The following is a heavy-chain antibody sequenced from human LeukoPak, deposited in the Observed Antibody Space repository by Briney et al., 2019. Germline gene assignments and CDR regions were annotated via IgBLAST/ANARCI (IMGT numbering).Heavy chain of an antibody. D-gene: IGHD6-6*01. V-gene: IGHV1-69*05. CDR3: AALPSIAARPDYGGGDY. J-gene: IGHJ4*02. CDR1: GGTFSSYA. Sequence: SVKVSCKASGGTFSSYAISWVRQAPGQGLEWMGGIIPIFGTANYAQKFQGRVTITTDESTSTAYMELSSLRSEDTAVYYCAALPSIAARPDYGGGDYWGQGTLVTVSS. CDR2: IIPIFGTA.